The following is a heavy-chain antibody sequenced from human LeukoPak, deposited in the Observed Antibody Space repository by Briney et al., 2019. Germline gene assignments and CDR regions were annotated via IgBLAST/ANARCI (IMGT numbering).Heavy chain of an antibody. J-gene: IGHJ6*02. Sequence: SETLSLTCTVSGGFISSYYWSWIRQPAGKGLEWIGRIYTSGSTNYNPSLKSRVTMSVDTSKNQFSLKLSSVTAADTAVYYCARDTRVAGARYYYYGMDVWGQGTTATVSS. D-gene: IGHD6-19*01. CDR1: GGFISSYY. V-gene: IGHV4-4*07. CDR2: IYTSGST. CDR3: ARDTRVAGARYYYYGMDV.